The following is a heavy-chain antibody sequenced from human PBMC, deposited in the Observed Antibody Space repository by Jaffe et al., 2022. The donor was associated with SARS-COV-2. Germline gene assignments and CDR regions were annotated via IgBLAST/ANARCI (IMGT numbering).Heavy chain of an antibody. CDR3: ATHLFGQVRPY. D-gene: IGHD3-16*01. V-gene: IGHV3-15*01. CDR1: GFTFSNAW. J-gene: IGHJ4*02. CDR2: IKSKADGEIT. Sequence: EVQVVESGGGLVKPGGSLRLSCAASGFTFSNAWMSWVRQAPGKGLEWVGRIKSKADGEITDYAAPVKGRFTVSRDDSKYTLYLQMNSLKTDDTAVYYCATHLFGQVRPYWGQGTLVTVSS.